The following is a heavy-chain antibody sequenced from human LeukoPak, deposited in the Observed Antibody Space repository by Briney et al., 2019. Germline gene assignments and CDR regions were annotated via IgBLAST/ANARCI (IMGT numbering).Heavy chain of an antibody. CDR3: AKDPDYDYVWGSYTN. D-gene: IGHD3-16*01. V-gene: IGHV3-23*01. J-gene: IGHJ4*02. Sequence: GGSLRLSCAASGFTFSSYGMSWVRQAPGKGLEWVSAISGSGGSTYYADSVKGRFTISRDNSKNTLYLQMNSLRAEDTAVYYCAKDPDYDYVWGSYTNWGQGTLVTVSS. CDR1: GFTFSSYG. CDR2: ISGSGGST.